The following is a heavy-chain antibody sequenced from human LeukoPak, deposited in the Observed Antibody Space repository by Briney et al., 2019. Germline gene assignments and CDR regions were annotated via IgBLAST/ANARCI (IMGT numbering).Heavy chain of an antibody. CDR2: IYRVGST. CDR1: GFTVSSNY. J-gene: IGHJ4*02. Sequence: GGSLRLSCAASGFTVSSNYMSWVRQAPGKGLEWVSVIYRVGSTYYADSVKGRFTISRDNAKNTLYMQMNSLRAEDTAVYYCATAGNYRFDYWGQGTLVTVSS. D-gene: IGHD1-7*01. CDR3: ATAGNYRFDY. V-gene: IGHV3-66*01.